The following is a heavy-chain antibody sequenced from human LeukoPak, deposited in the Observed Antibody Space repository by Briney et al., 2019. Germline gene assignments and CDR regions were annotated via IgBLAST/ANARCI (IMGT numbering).Heavy chain of an antibody. CDR2: IYYSGST. J-gene: IGHJ4*02. CDR1: GGSFSTYY. Sequence: PSETLSLTCTVSGGSFSTYYWSWIRQPPGKGLEWIGYIYYSGSTDYNPSLKGRVTMSLDTSKNQFSLNLSSVTAADTAIYYCARAVITFGGAVAKGFDCWGQGTLVTVSS. V-gene: IGHV4-59*01. CDR3: ARAVITFGGAVAKGFDC. D-gene: IGHD3-16*01.